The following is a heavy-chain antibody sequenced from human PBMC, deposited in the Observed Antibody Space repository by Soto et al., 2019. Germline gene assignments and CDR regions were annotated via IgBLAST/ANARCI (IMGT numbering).Heavy chain of an antibody. V-gene: IGHV3-9*01. CDR1: GFTFDDYA. CDR3: AKDSSIFGVVSDDAFDI. J-gene: IGHJ3*02. Sequence: GGSLRLSCAASGFTFDDYAMHWVRQAPGKGLEWVSGISWNSGSIGYADSVKGRFTISRDNAKNSLYLQMNSLRAEDTALYYCAKDSSIFGVVSDDAFDIWGQGTMVTVSS. D-gene: IGHD3-3*01. CDR2: ISWNSGSI.